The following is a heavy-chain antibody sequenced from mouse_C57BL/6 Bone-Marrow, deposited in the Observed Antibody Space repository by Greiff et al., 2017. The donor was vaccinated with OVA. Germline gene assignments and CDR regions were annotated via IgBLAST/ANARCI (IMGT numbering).Heavy chain of an antibody. CDR3: AREGKGGYFDV. CDR2: IYPRSGNT. Sequence: VQLVESGAELARPGASVKLSCKASGYTFTSYGISWVKQRTGQGLEWIGEIYPRSGNTYYNEKFKGKATLTADKSSSTAYMELRSLTSEDSAVYFCAREGKGGYFDVWGTGTTVTVSS. CDR1: GYTFTSYG. J-gene: IGHJ1*03. V-gene: IGHV1-81*01.